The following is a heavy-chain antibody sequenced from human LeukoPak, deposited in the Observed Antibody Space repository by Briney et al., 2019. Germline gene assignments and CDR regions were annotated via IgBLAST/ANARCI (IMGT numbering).Heavy chain of an antibody. V-gene: IGHV3-21*01. J-gene: IGHJ4*02. CDR1: GFTFSSYS. Sequence: GGSLRLSCAASGFTFSSYSMNWVRQAPGKGLEWVSSISSSSNYIYYADSVKGRFTISRDNAKNSLYLQMNSLRAEDTAVYYCARFSKGYDSSGDYWGQGTLVTVSS. CDR3: ARFSKGYDSSGDY. D-gene: IGHD3-22*01. CDR2: ISSSSNYI.